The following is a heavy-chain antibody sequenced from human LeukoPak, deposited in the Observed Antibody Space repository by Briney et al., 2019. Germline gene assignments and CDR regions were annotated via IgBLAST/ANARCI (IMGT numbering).Heavy chain of an antibody. CDR2: IYYSGST. CDR3: ARAWGGFDY. V-gene: IGHV4-39*06. D-gene: IGHD3-16*01. Sequence: PSETLSLTCTVSGGSISSSSYYWGWIRQPPGKGLEWIGSIYYSGSTDYNPSLKSRVTVSVDTSKNQFALKLSSMTAADTALYYCARAWGGFDYWGQGTLVTVSS. J-gene: IGHJ4*02. CDR1: GGSISSSSYY.